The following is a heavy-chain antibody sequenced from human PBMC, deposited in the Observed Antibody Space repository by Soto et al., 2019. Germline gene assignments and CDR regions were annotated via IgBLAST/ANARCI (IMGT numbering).Heavy chain of an antibody. CDR2: IRSKAYGGTT. CDR1: GFTFGDYA. CDR3: TRDRELRFLEWPTRPGTSYYMDV. Sequence: GGSLRLSCTASGFTFGDYAMSWFRQAPGKGLEWVGFIRSKAYGGTTEYAASVKGRFTISRDDSKSIAYLQMNSLKTEDTAVYYCTRDRELRFLEWPTRPGTSYYMDVWGKGTTVTVSS. V-gene: IGHV3-49*03. J-gene: IGHJ6*03. D-gene: IGHD3-3*01.